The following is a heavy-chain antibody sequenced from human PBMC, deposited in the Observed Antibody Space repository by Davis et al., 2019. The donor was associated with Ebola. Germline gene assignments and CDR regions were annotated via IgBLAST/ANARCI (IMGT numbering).Heavy chain of an antibody. D-gene: IGHD4-17*01. Sequence: GESLKISCAATGFTFSNAWMSWVRQTPGKGLEWVAFIQYDGGSKYYADSVKGRFTISRDSSKNTLYLQMNSLRGDDTAVYYCAKGRGDYGDTQYYFDYWGQGTLVTVSS. V-gene: IGHV3-30*02. CDR2: IQYDGGSK. CDR3: AKGRGDYGDTQYYFDY. J-gene: IGHJ4*02. CDR1: GFTFSNAW.